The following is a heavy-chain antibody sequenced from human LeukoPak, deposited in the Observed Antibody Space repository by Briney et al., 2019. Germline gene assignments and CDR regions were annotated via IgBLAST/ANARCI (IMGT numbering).Heavy chain of an antibody. CDR3: AKSGGIAAVDP. CDR1: GFTFSSYA. CDR2: IRGSGGST. V-gene: IGHV3-23*01. Sequence: GGSLRLSCAASGFTFSSYAMSWVRQAPGKGLEWVSAIRGSGGSTYYADSVKGRFTISRDNSKSTLHLQMNSLRAEDTAVYYCAKSGGIAAVDPWGQGTLVTVSS. D-gene: IGHD6-25*01. J-gene: IGHJ5*02.